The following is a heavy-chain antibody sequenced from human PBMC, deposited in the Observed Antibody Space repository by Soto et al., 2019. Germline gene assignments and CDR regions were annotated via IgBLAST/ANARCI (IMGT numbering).Heavy chain of an antibody. Sequence: EVPLVESGGGLVQPGGAPRLPCAASGFTFSNYYMHWVRQAPGKGLVWVSRVNSDESSTSYADSVKGRFTISRDNAKKTLYLQMNSLRAEDTAVYYCAREGDGTTGYYQDYWGHGTLVTVSS. J-gene: IGHJ4*01. V-gene: IGHV3-74*01. CDR3: AREGDGTTGYYQDY. D-gene: IGHD3-22*01. CDR1: GFTFSNYY. CDR2: VNSDESST.